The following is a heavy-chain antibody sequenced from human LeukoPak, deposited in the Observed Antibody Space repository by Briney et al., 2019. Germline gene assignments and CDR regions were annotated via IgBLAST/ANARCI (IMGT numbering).Heavy chain of an antibody. V-gene: IGHV1-69*01. CDR3: ARVVSGRYYFDY. CDR2: IIPIFGTA. CDR1: GGTFSSYA. Sequence: SSVKVSCKASGGTFSSYAISWVRQAPGQGLEWMGGIIPIFGTANYAQKFQGRVTITADESTSTAYMELSSLRSEDIAVYYCARVVSGRYYFDYWGQGTLVTVSS. D-gene: IGHD3-3*01. J-gene: IGHJ4*02.